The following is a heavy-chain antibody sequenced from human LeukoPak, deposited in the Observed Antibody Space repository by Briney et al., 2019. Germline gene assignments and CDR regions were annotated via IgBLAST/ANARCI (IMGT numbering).Heavy chain of an antibody. Sequence: GQSLKISCKGLGYSFSSYWNAWVRQRPGKGLEWMGIIYPGGSETRYDPSFQGQVTISADSSTSTAYLQWSSLRASDTAMYYCARASRDGYNQNFDHWGQGTLVTVSS. CDR3: ARASRDGYNQNFDH. J-gene: IGHJ4*02. V-gene: IGHV5-51*01. D-gene: IGHD5-24*01. CDR2: IYPGGSET. CDR1: GYSFSSYW.